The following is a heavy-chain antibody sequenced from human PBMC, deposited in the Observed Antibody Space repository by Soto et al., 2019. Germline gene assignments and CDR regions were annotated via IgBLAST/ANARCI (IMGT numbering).Heavy chain of an antibody. Sequence: QVQLVESGGGVVQPGRSLRLSCAASGFTFSSYAMHWVRQAPGKGLEWVAVISYDGSNKYYADSVKGRFTISRDNSKNTLYMQMNSLRAEDTAVYYCARVDGYNPFSYYFDYWGQGPLVTVSS. CDR2: ISYDGSNK. CDR3: ARVDGYNPFSYYFDY. V-gene: IGHV3-30-3*01. J-gene: IGHJ4*02. D-gene: IGHD5-12*01. CDR1: GFTFSSYA.